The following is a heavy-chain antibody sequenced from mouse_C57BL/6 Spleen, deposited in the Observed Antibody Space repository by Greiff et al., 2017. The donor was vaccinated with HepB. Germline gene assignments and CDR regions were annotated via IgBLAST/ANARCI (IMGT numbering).Heavy chain of an antibody. CDR3: ARKAPFTTVVPYYAMDY. J-gene: IGHJ4*01. CDR2: IYPGDGDT. Sequence: QVQLKESGPELVKPGASVKISCKASGYAFSSSWMNWVKQRPGKGLEWIGRIYPGDGDTNYNGKFKGKATLTADKSSSTAYMQLSSLTSEDSAVYFCARKAPFTTVVPYYAMDYWGQGTSVTVSS. V-gene: IGHV1-82*01. CDR1: GYAFSSSW. D-gene: IGHD1-1*01.